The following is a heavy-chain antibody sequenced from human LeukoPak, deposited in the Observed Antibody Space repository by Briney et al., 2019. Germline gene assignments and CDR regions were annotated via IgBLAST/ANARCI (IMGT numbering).Heavy chain of an antibody. J-gene: IGHJ3*02. CDR2: IIPIFSTA. Sequence: ASVKVSCKASGGTFSSYAISWVRQAPGQGLEWMGGIIPIFSTANYAQKFQGRVTITADESTSTAYMELSSLRSEDTAVYYCARGGVVVADDAFDIWGQGTMVTVSS. CDR1: GGTFSSYA. D-gene: IGHD2-15*01. V-gene: IGHV1-69*13. CDR3: ARGGVVVADDAFDI.